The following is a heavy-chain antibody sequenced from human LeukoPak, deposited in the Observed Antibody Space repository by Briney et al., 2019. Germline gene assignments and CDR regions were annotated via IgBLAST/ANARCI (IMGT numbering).Heavy chain of an antibody. CDR3: ARLSTVYYYDSSGPGDAFDI. Sequence: SETLSLTCTVSGGSISSGGYYWSWIRQHPGKGLEWIGYIYHSGSTYYNPSLKSRVTISVDTSKNQFSLKLSSVTAADTAVYYCARLSTVYYYDSSGPGDAFDIWGQGTMVTVSS. CDR1: GGSISSGGYY. V-gene: IGHV4-31*03. D-gene: IGHD3-22*01. J-gene: IGHJ3*02. CDR2: IYHSGST.